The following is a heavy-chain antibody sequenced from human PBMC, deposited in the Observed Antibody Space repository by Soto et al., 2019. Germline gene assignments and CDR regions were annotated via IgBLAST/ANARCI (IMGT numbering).Heavy chain of an antibody. D-gene: IGHD3-16*01. CDR3: ARQGGSDGWFDP. J-gene: IGHJ5*02. CDR2: ISAYNGNT. Sequence: QVQLVQSGAEVKKPGASVKVSCKASGYTFTSYGISWVRQAPGQGLEWMGWISAYNGNTNYAQKLQGRVTMTTDTSTSTAYVELRGLRAADTAVEYCARQGGSDGWFDPWGQGTLVTVSS. CDR1: GYTFTSYG. V-gene: IGHV1-18*01.